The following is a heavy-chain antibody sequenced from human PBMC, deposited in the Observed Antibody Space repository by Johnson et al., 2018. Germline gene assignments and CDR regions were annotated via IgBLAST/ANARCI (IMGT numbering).Heavy chain of an antibody. CDR3: ARDFYDYGDYGDAFDV. D-gene: IGHD4-17*01. Sequence: QVQLVQSGGGVVQPGRSLRLSCTASGFTFSSYAMHWVRQAPGKGLEWVAVISYDGSNKYYADSVKGRFTISRENSKHTLYLQMNSLIAEDTAVYYCARDFYDYGDYGDAFDVWGQGTMVTVSS. J-gene: IGHJ3*01. V-gene: IGHV3-30-3*01. CDR2: ISYDGSNK. CDR1: GFTFSSYA.